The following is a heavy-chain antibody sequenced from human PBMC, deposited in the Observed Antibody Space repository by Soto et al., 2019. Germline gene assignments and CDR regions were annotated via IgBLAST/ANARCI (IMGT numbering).Heavy chain of an antibody. CDR2: IIGSGGST. CDR3: AKQTLAILPSNWFDP. Sequence: PGGSLRLSGAASGFTCSSYAMSWVLQAPGKGLEWVSAIIGSGGSTYYADSVKGRFTISRDNSKNTLYLQMNSLRAEDTAVYYCAKQTLAILPSNWFDPWGQGTLVTVSS. J-gene: IGHJ5*02. D-gene: IGHD3-3*01. V-gene: IGHV3-23*01. CDR1: GFTCSSYA.